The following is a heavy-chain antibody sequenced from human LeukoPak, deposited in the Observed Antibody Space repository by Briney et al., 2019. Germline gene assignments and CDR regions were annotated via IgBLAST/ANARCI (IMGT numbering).Heavy chain of an antibody. Sequence: ASVKVSCKVSGYTLTELSMHWVRQAPGKGLEWMGGFDPEDGETIYAQKFQGRVTMTEDTSTDTAYMELSSLRSEDTAVYYCATSSITMVRGVTIRPHNWFDPWGQGTLVTVSS. CDR3: ATSSITMVRGVTIRPHNWFDP. CDR1: GYTLTELS. D-gene: IGHD3-10*01. J-gene: IGHJ5*02. V-gene: IGHV1-24*01. CDR2: FDPEDGET.